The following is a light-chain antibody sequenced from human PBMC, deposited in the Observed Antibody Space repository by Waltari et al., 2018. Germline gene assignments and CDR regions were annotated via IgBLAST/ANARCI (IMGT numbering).Light chain of an antibody. J-gene: IGLJ3*02. V-gene: IGLV1-40*01. CDR2: ENT. Sequence: QSVLTQAPSMSGAPGQRVTISCTGDDSNVASFGVIWYQHLPGRVPKLLLYENTRRPSGVPVRFSVSKSGTSASLAIEGLQPEDEGDYYCQSYDSSLRGSVLFGGGTKVTV. CDR3: QSYDSSLRGSVL. CDR1: DSNVASFG.